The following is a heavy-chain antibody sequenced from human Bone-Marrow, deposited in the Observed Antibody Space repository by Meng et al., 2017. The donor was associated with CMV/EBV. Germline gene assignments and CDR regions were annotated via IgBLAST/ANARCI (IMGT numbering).Heavy chain of an antibody. CDR3: ARLEMKIPPRTKIFWFDP. V-gene: IGHV1-69*10. D-gene: IGHD5-24*01. Sequence: SVKVSCKASGGTFSNNAISWVRQAPGQGLEWMGEIIPILRIANYAQKFQGRVTITADESTTTAYMELSSLRSEDTAVYYCARLEMKIPPRTKIFWFDPWGHGTLVTVSS. J-gene: IGHJ5*02. CDR1: GGTFSNNA. CDR2: IIPILRIA.